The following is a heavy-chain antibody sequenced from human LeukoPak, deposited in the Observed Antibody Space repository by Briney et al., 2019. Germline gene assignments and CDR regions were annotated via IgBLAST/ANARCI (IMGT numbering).Heavy chain of an antibody. J-gene: IGHJ4*02. V-gene: IGHV1-46*01. CDR1: GYTFTSYY. CDR3: ARGYCSGNSCYYFDY. CDR2: TNPSGGST. Sequence: ASVKVSCKASGYTFTSYYMHWVRQAPGQGLEWMGITNPSGGSTSYAQKFQGRVTMTRDTSTSTVYMELSSLRSEDTAVYFCARGYCSGNSCYYFDYWGQGTLVTVSP. D-gene: IGHD2-15*01.